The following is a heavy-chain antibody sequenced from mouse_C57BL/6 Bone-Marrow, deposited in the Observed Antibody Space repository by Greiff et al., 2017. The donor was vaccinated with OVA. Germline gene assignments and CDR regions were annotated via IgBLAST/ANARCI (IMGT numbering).Heavy chain of an antibody. Sequence: VQLQQSGAELVRPGASVKLSCTVSGFNFKDDLMNWVKQRPDQGLEWIGWIDPESDDTEYASKFKGKATLTADTSSNTAYLQLSSLTSEDTAVYYCTKIAYWGQGTLVTVSA. CDR1: GFNFKDDL. J-gene: IGHJ3*01. CDR2: IDPESDDT. V-gene: IGHV14-4*01. CDR3: TKIAY.